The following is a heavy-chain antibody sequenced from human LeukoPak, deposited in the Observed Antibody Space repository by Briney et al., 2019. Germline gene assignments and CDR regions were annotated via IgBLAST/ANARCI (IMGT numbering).Heavy chain of an antibody. Sequence: GGSLRLSCAASGFTFSSYDMHWVRQATGKGLEWVSAIGTAGDAYYPGSVKGRFTISRENAKNSLYLQMNSLRAGDTAVYYCARQATYYDFWSGYDHYYGMDVWGHGTTVTVSS. CDR2: IGTAGDA. CDR1: GFTFSSYD. J-gene: IGHJ6*02. D-gene: IGHD3-3*01. CDR3: ARQATYYDFWSGYDHYYGMDV. V-gene: IGHV3-13*01.